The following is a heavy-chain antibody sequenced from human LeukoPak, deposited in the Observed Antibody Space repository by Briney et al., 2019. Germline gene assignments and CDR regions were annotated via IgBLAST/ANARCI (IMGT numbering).Heavy chain of an antibody. CDR3: AASDYYGSGSHSFDY. D-gene: IGHD3-10*01. Sequence: PSETLSLTCTVSGGSISSGGYYWSWIRQHPWKGLEWIGYIYYSGSTYYNPSLKSRVTISVDTSKNQFSLKLSSVTAADTAVYYCAASDYYGSGSHSFDYWGQGTLVTVSS. CDR1: GGSISSGGYY. CDR2: IYYSGST. J-gene: IGHJ4*02. V-gene: IGHV4-31*03.